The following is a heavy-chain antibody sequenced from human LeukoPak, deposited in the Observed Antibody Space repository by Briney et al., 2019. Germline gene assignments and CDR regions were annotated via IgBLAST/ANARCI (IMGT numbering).Heavy chain of an antibody. Sequence: GGSLRLSCAASGFTFSSYAMSWVRQAPGKGLEWVSAISGSGGSTYYADSVKGRFTISRDNSKNTLYLQMNSLRAEDTAVYYCAKETSIAAARSHAFDIWGQGTMVTVSS. D-gene: IGHD6-13*01. CDR3: AKETSIAAARSHAFDI. V-gene: IGHV3-23*01. J-gene: IGHJ3*02. CDR1: GFTFSSYA. CDR2: ISGSGGST.